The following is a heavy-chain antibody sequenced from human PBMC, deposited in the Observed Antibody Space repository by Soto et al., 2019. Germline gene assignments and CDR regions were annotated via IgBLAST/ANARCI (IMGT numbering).Heavy chain of an antibody. Sequence: PGGSLRLSCAASGFTVSSNYMSWVRQAPGKGLEWVSVIYSGGSTYYADSVKGRFTISRDNSKNTLYLQMNSLRAEDTAVYYCASRLPAVAGTVVDYWGQGTLVTVSS. D-gene: IGHD6-19*01. CDR2: IYSGGST. CDR1: GFTVSSNY. V-gene: IGHV3-53*01. CDR3: ASRLPAVAGTVVDY. J-gene: IGHJ4*02.